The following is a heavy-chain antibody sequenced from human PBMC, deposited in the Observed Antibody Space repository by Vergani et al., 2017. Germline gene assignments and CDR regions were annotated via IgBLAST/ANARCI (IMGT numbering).Heavy chain of an antibody. V-gene: IGHV3-30-3*01. CDR2: ISYDGSNK. Sequence: QVQLVESGGGVVQPGRSLRLSCAASGFTFSSYAMHWVRQAPGKGLEWVAVISYDGSNKYYADSVKGRFTISRDNSKNTLYLQMNSLRAEDTAVYYCAKGSRIVVAESIDWGQGTLVTVSS. J-gene: IGHJ4*02. D-gene: IGHD3-22*01. CDR1: GFTFSSYA. CDR3: AKGSRIVVAESID.